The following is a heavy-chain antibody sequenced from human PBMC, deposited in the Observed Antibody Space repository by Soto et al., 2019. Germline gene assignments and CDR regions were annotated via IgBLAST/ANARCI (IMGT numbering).Heavy chain of an antibody. V-gene: IGHV4-34*01. CDR3: ARGNMGVLEWFYGMDV. J-gene: IGHJ6*02. Sequence: SETLSLTCAVYGGSFSGYYWSWIRQPPGKGLEWIGEINHSGSTNYKPSLKSRVTISVDTSKNQFSLKLSSVTAADTAVYYCARGNMGVLEWFYGMDVWGQGTTVTVSS. CDR2: INHSGST. D-gene: IGHD3-3*01. CDR1: GGSFSGYY.